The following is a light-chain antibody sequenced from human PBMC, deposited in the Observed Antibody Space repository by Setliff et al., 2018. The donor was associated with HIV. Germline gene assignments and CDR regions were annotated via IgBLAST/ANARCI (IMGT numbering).Light chain of an antibody. V-gene: IGLV2-23*01. CDR3: CSNTGSNTYV. J-gene: IGLJ1*01. Sequence: SVLTQPASVSGSPGQSITISCTGTSSDVGRYNLVSWYQQHPGKAPKLMIYQATKRPSGVSNRFSGSKSGNTASLTISGLQAEDEADYYCCSNTGSNTYVFGTGTKATVL. CDR1: SSDVGRYNL. CDR2: QAT.